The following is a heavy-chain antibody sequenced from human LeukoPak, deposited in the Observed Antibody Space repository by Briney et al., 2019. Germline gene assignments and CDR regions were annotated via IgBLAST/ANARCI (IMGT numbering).Heavy chain of an antibody. CDR1: GYSISSGYY. D-gene: IGHD1-26*01. J-gene: IGHJ4*02. Sequence: SETLSLTCTVSGYSISSGYYWGWIRQPPGKGLEWIGSIYHSGSTYYNPSLKSRVTISVDTSKKQISLKLSSVTAADTALYYCARVWTDSGSYYDDRGAFDYWGQGTLVTVSS. CDR3: ARVWTDSGSYYDDRGAFDY. V-gene: IGHV4-38-2*02. CDR2: IYHSGST.